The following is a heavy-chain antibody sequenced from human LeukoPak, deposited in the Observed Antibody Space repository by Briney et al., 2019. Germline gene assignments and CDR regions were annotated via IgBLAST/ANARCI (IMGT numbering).Heavy chain of an antibody. CDR3: ARPSGSGSYYAPWDY. D-gene: IGHD3-10*01. CDR1: GYSFISYW. Sequence: GESLKISCKASGYSFISYWIGWVRQMPGKSLEWMGIIYPGDSDTRYSPSFQGHVTISVDKSITTAYLQWSSLKASDTAIYYCARPSGSGSYYAPWDYWGQGTLVTVSS. V-gene: IGHV5-51*01. J-gene: IGHJ4*02. CDR2: IYPGDSDT.